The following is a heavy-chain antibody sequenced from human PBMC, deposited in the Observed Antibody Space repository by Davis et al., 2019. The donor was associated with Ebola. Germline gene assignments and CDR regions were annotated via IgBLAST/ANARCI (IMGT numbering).Heavy chain of an antibody. D-gene: IGHD3-9*01. CDR1: GFTFTSYS. V-gene: IGHV3-48*01. Sequence: PGGSLRLSCAASGFTFTSYSMNWVRQAPGKGLEWISYISSSSTNIYYADSVKGRFTVSRDNAENSLFLQMDSLRAEDAAVYYCARGGRWYDIMTEASLMDVWGKGTTVVVSS. J-gene: IGHJ6*04. CDR2: ISSSSTNI. CDR3: ARGGRWYDIMTEASLMDV.